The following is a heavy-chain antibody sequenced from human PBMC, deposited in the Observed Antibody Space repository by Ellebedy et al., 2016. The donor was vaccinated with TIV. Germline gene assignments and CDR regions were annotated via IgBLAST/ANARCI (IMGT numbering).Heavy chain of an antibody. Sequence: SETLSLTXAVYGGSFSGYYWSWIRQPPGKGLEWIGEINHSGSTNYNPSLKSRVTISVDTSKNQFSLKLSSVTAADTAVYYCASVAAGTRGRYDYWGQGTLVTVSS. CDR2: INHSGST. J-gene: IGHJ4*02. CDR1: GGSFSGYY. V-gene: IGHV4-34*01. D-gene: IGHD6-13*01. CDR3: ASVAAGTRGRYDY.